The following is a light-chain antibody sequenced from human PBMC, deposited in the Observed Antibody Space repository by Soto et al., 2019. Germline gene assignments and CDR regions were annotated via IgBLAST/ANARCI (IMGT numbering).Light chain of an antibody. Sequence: EIVLTQSPGPLSLAPGERAALSCRASQSVSSSYLAWYQQKPGQAPRLLIYGASSRATGIPDRFSGSGSGTDFTLTISRLAPEDVAVYYCQQYDSSPRYTFGQGTKLEIK. J-gene: IGKJ2*01. CDR1: QSVSSSY. CDR3: QQYDSSPRYT. CDR2: GAS. V-gene: IGKV3-20*01.